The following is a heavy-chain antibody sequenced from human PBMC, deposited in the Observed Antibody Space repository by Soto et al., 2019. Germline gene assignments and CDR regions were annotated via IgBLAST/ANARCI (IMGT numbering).Heavy chain of an antibody. CDR2: IKSETVGGAT. CDR3: ATGYLHFDY. V-gene: IGHV3-15*01. D-gene: IGHD1-1*01. J-gene: IGHJ4*02. Sequence: EVQLVESGGGLVKPGGSLRLSCAASEFTFSDAWMNWVRQAPGKGLEWVGRIKSETVGGATDYAAPVKGRFTISTDDSKTTRFLQMNSLKTEDTAVYFCATGYLHFDYWGQGTLVTVSS. CDR1: EFTFSDAW.